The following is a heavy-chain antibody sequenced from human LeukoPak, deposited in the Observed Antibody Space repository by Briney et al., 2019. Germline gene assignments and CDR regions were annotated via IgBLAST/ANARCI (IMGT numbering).Heavy chain of an antibody. D-gene: IGHD3-3*01. V-gene: IGHV4-59*11. Sequence: SETLSLTCSVSGGSISSHYWNWIRQTSGKGLDWIGYIHYSGSTNYNPSLKSRITISIDTSNNQFSLKLSSVTAADTAVYYRAGFTQYYDFWSGAFDIWGQGTMVIVSS. CDR3: AGFTQYYDFWSGAFDI. J-gene: IGHJ3*02. CDR1: GGSISSHY. CDR2: IHYSGST.